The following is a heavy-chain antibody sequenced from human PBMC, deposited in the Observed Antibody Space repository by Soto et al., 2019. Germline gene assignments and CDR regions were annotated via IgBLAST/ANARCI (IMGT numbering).Heavy chain of an antibody. Sequence: QVQLQESGPGLVKPSQTLSLTCTVSGGSISSGSYYWTWIRQHPGKGLEWIGHIYSTESTNYNPSLKSRLTISVDMSASQFSLKLSSVTVADTAVYYCVRSDSSTKTRYYFDRWGQGTLVTVSS. J-gene: IGHJ4*02. CDR3: VRSDSSTKTRYYFDR. D-gene: IGHD3-22*01. CDR2: IYSTEST. V-gene: IGHV4-31*03. CDR1: GGSISSGSYY.